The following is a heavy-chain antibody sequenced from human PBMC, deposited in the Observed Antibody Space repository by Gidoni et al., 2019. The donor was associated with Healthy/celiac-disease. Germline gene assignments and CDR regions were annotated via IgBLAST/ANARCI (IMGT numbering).Heavy chain of an antibody. Sequence: QVQLVESGGGVVQPGRSLRLSCAASGFTFSSYAMHWVRQAPGKGLEWVAVIAYDGSNKYYADSVKGRFTISRDNSKNTLYLQMNSLRAEDTAVYYCARVRTGTTFWTFDYWGQGTLVTVSS. CDR1: GFTFSSYA. D-gene: IGHD1-7*01. V-gene: IGHV3-30*01. CDR3: ARVRTGTTFWTFDY. CDR2: IAYDGSNK. J-gene: IGHJ4*02.